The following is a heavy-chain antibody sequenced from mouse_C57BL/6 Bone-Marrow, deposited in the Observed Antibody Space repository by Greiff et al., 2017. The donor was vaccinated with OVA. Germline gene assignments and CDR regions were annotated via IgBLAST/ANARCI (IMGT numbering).Heavy chain of an antibody. CDR3: TKRTTVVDSWFAY. J-gene: IGHJ3*01. Sequence: EVKLMESGAELVRPGASVKLSCTASGFNIKDDYMHWVKQRPEQGLEWIGWIDPENGDTEYASKFQGKATITADTSSNTAYLQLSSLTSEDTAVYYCTKRTTVVDSWFAYWGQGTLVTVSA. V-gene: IGHV14-4*01. CDR1: GFNIKDDY. CDR2: IDPENGDT. D-gene: IGHD1-1*01.